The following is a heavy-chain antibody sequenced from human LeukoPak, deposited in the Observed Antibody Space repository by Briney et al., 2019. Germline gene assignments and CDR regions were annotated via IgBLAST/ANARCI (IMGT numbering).Heavy chain of an antibody. V-gene: IGHV1-69*13. Sequence: SVKVSCKASGGTFSSYAISWVRQAPGQGLEWMGGIIPIFGTANYAQKFQGRVTITADESTSTAYMELSSLRSEDTAVYYCARESDSGYVLDYWGQGTLVTVSS. CDR2: IIPIFGTA. D-gene: IGHD5-12*01. CDR1: GGTFSSYA. CDR3: ARESDSGYVLDY. J-gene: IGHJ4*02.